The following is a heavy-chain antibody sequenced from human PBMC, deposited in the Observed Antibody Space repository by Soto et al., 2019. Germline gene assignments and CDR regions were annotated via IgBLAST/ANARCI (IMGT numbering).Heavy chain of an antibody. CDR1: GGSISSGGYY. J-gene: IGHJ4*02. D-gene: IGHD6-13*01. CDR3: ARDPGRQQLGLAFDY. V-gene: IGHV4-31*03. CDR2: IYYSGST. Sequence: QVQLQESGPGLVKPSQTLSLTCTVSGGSISSGGYYWSWIRQHPGKGLEWIGYIYYSGSTYYNPSLKSRVTISVDPSKNQFSLKLSSVTAADTAVYYCARDPGRQQLGLAFDYWGQGTLVTVSS.